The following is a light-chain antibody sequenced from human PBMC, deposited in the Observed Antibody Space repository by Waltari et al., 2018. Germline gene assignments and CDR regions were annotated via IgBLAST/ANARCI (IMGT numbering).Light chain of an antibody. V-gene: IGKV4-1*01. CDR3: QQYYSRPRT. J-gene: IGKJ2*01. CDR1: QSVLYSANNKNY. Sequence: IVVTQFPDSLAVSLGDSATINCTSSQSVLYSANNKNYLAWFQQKPGQPPRLLIHWASTRESGVPDRFSGSGSGTDFTLTISSLQAEDVAVYYCQQYYSRPRTFGQGTKLEIK. CDR2: WAS.